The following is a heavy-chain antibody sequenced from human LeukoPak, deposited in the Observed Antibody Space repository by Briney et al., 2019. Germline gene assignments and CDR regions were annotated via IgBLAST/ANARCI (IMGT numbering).Heavy chain of an antibody. V-gene: IGHV4-4*09. Sequence: SETLSLTCTVSGGSMTNYYWSWIRQPPGKALEWIGHIYTSGGTNYNPSLKSRLTISVDTSKSQFFLGLTSATAADTAVYYCARRQSSGFFDNWGQGILVTVSP. J-gene: IGHJ4*02. CDR3: ARRQSSGFFDN. CDR2: IYTSGGT. D-gene: IGHD3-10*01. CDR1: GGSMTNYY.